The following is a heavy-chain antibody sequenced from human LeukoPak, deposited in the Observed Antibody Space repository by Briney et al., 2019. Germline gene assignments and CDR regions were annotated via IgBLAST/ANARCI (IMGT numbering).Heavy chain of an antibody. CDR2: ISGSGGST. Sequence: GGSLRLSGAASGFTFSSYAMSWVRQAPGKGLEWASAISGSGGSTYYADSVKGRFTISRDNSKNTLYLQMNSLRAEDAAVYYCARQLGYCSDGSCYFDYWGQGTLVTVSS. CDR1: GFTFSSYA. D-gene: IGHD2-15*01. J-gene: IGHJ4*02. V-gene: IGHV3-23*01. CDR3: ARQLGYCSDGSCYFDY.